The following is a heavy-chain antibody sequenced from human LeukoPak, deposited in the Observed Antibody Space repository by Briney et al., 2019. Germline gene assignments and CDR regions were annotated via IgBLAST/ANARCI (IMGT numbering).Heavy chain of an antibody. J-gene: IGHJ4*02. Sequence: PSETLSLTCTVSGYSISSGYYWGWIRQPPGKGLEWIGSIYHSGSTYYNPSLKSRVTISVDTSKNQFSLKLSSVTAADTAAYYCARDGLYSYGYSYFDYWGQGTLVTVSS. CDR3: ARDGLYSYGYSYFDY. CDR2: IYHSGST. V-gene: IGHV4-38-2*02. CDR1: GYSISSGYY. D-gene: IGHD5-18*01.